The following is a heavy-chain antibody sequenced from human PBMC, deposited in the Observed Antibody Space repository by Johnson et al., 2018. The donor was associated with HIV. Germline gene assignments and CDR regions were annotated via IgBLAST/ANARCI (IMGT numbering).Heavy chain of an antibody. V-gene: IGHV3-20*04. Sequence: VHLVESGGGVVRLGGSLRVSCTASGFTFDDYGMSWVRQAPGKGLEWVSGINWNGGSTAYADSVRGRFTISRDNAKNSLYLQMNSLRAEDTALYYCARSRPYEGVPAATGAFDIWGQGTMVTVSS. CDR2: INWNGGST. CDR3: ARSRPYEGVPAATGAFDI. CDR1: GFTFDDYG. D-gene: IGHD2-2*01. J-gene: IGHJ3*02.